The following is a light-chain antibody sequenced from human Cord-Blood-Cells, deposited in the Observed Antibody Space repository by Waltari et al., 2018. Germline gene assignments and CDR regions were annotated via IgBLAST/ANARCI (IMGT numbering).Light chain of an antibody. CDR3: QSADSSGTYV. CDR2: KDS. J-gene: IGLJ1*01. Sequence: SYELTQPPSVSVSPGQTARITCSGDALPNLSAYWYQQKPGQAPVLVIYKDSERPSGIPERFSGSSSGTTVTLTISGVQAEDEADYYCQSADSSGTYVFGTGTKVTVL. CDR1: ALPNLS. V-gene: IGLV3-25*03.